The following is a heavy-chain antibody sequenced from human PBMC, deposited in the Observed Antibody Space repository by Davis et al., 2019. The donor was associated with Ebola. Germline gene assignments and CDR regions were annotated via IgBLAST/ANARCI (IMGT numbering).Heavy chain of an antibody. CDR1: GFTFSSYA. V-gene: IGHV3-23*01. CDR3: VRHYSTVWYHYDYFDY. J-gene: IGHJ4*02. CDR2: ISGSGGST. D-gene: IGHD6-19*01. Sequence: GGSLRLSCAASGFTFSSYAMSWVRQAPGKGLEWVSAISGSGGSTYYADSVKGRFTISRDNSKNTLYLQMNSLRAEDTAVYYCVRHYSTVWYHYDYFDYWGQGVLVTVSS.